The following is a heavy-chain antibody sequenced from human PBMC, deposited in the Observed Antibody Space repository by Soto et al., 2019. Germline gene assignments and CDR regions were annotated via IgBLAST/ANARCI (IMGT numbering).Heavy chain of an antibody. CDR2: INSDGGTT. V-gene: IGHV3-74*01. Sequence: GGSLRLSCAASGFTFSSYWMHWVRQAPGKGLVWVSRINSDGGTTTYADSVKGRFTVSRDNAKNTLYLQMNSLRAEDTAVYYCARDYDFWSGSRVSYGMDVWGQGTTVTVSS. CDR1: GFTFSSYW. J-gene: IGHJ6*02. CDR3: ARDYDFWSGSRVSYGMDV. D-gene: IGHD3-3*01.